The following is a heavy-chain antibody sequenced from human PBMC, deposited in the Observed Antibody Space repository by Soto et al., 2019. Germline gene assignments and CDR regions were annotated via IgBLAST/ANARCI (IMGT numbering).Heavy chain of an antibody. CDR2: INHSGST. CDR3: ARGQEQQLVRLYYYYGMDV. Sequence: SETLYLTCAVYGGSFSGYYWTWIRQPPGKGLEWIGEINHSGSTNYIPSLKSRFTISLDTSKNQFSLKLSSVTAADTAVYYCARGQEQQLVRLYYYYGMDVWGQGTTVT. J-gene: IGHJ6*02. D-gene: IGHD6-13*01. V-gene: IGHV4-34*01. CDR1: GGSFSGYY.